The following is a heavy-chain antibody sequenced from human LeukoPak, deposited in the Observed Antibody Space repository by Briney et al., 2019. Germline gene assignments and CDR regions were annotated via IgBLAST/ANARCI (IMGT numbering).Heavy chain of an antibody. CDR2: IYYSGST. J-gene: IGHJ5*02. CDR3: ARVSSYYYGSGNWFDP. CDR1: GGSLSGYY. V-gene: IGHV4-59*01. D-gene: IGHD3-10*01. Sequence: SETLSLTCAVYGGSLSGYYWSWIRQPPGKGLEWIGYIYYSGSTNYNPSLKSRVTISVDTSKNQFSLKLSSVTAADTAVYYCARVSSYYYGSGNWFDPWGQGTLVTVSS.